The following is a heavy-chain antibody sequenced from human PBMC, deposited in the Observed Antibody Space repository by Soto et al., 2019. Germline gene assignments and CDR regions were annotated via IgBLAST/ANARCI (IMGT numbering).Heavy chain of an antibody. CDR2: ISYDGSNK. J-gene: IGHJ4*02. D-gene: IGHD6-19*01. CDR1: GFTFSSYA. Sequence: GGSLRLSCAASGFTFSSYAMHWVRQAPGKGLEWVAVISYDGSNKYYADSVKGRFTISRDNSKNTLYLQMNSLRAEDTAVYYCARDRPDSSGWYVPTYYFDYWGQGTLVTVSS. CDR3: ARDRPDSSGWYVPTYYFDY. V-gene: IGHV3-30-3*01.